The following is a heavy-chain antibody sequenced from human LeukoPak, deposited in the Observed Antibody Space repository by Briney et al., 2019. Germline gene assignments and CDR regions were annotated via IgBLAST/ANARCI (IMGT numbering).Heavy chain of an antibody. J-gene: IGHJ6*02. CDR2: INHSGST. CDR3: ASSASTSLGGAIYYYAMDV. CDR1: GGSFGAYY. D-gene: IGHD3-3*01. V-gene: IGHV4-34*01. Sequence: PSETLSLTCTVYGGSFGAYYWTWIRQPPGMALEWIGEINHSGSTNYNPSLKSRVTISVDTSKKQFSLKLNSVTAADTAVYYCASSASTSLGGAIYYYAMDVWGQGTTVTVSS.